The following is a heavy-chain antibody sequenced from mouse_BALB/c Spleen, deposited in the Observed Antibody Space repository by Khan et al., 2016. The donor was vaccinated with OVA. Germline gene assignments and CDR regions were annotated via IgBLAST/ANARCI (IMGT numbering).Heavy chain of an antibody. D-gene: IGHD2-1*01. CDR2: ISNGGGNT. Sequence: EVELVESGGGLVQPGGSLKLSCATSGFTFRNYYMYWFRQTPEKRLEWVAYISNGGGNTYYPDTVKGRFTISRDNAKNTLYLQMSRLKSEDTAMYYCARHGYGKEDAMDHWGQGTSVTVSS. CDR1: GFTFRNYY. J-gene: IGHJ4*01. V-gene: IGHV5-12*02. CDR3: ARHGYGKEDAMDH.